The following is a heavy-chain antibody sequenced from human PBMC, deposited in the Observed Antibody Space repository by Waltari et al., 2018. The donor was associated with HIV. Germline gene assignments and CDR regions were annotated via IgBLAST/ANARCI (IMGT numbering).Heavy chain of an antibody. CDR2: SCHSGDS. D-gene: IGHD3-3*01. Sequence: QVRLQESGPGLVKPSQTLSLTCTVSGGSISSGNYFWSWIRQPPGKGLEWIGYSCHSGDSYYNPSLKSRVTISMYTSKKQCSLRLSSVTAADTAVYYCARGGDFWSGFPVWGQGTTVTISS. J-gene: IGHJ6*02. CDR1: GGSISSGNYF. V-gene: IGHV4-30-4*01. CDR3: ARGGDFWSGFPV.